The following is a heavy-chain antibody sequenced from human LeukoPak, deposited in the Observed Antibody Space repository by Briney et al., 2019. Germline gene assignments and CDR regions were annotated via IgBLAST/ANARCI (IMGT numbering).Heavy chain of an antibody. V-gene: IGHV3-9*01. J-gene: IGHJ6*03. Sequence: GGSLRLSCAASGFTFDDYAMHWVRQAPGKGLEWVSGISWNSGSIGYADSVKGRFTISRDNAKNSLFLQVNSLRAEDTAIYYCAKNGHRGAYCSGGSCYPYYYYYMDVWGKGTTVTISS. D-gene: IGHD2-15*01. CDR1: GFTFDDYA. CDR2: ISWNSGSI. CDR3: AKNGHRGAYCSGGSCYPYYYYYMDV.